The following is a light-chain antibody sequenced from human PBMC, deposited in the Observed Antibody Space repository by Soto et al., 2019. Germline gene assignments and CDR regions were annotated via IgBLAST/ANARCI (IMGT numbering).Light chain of an antibody. CDR1: QSISSY. CDR2: EAS. Sequence: DIQMTQSPSPLSASVGDRVYITCRTSQSISSYLNWYQAKPGKAPKLLIYEASTLESGVPSRFSGSGAGTDFTLTISSLQPEDSATYYCQQSYCSPPFTFGPGTRVDI. J-gene: IGKJ3*01. V-gene: IGKV1-39*01. CDR3: QQSYCSPPFT.